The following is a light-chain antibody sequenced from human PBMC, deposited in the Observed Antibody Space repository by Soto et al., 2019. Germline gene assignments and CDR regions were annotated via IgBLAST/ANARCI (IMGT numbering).Light chain of an antibody. CDR2: DVI. CDR1: SSDVGGYNY. J-gene: IGLJ1*01. Sequence: SVLTHPRSVSGSPGQSVTISCIGTSSDVGGYNYVSWYQQYPGKAPKLMIYDVIKRPSGVPHRFSGSKSGNTASLTISGLQAEDEADYYCCSYAGSRRVFGTGTKVTVL. CDR3: CSYAGSRRV. V-gene: IGLV2-11*01.